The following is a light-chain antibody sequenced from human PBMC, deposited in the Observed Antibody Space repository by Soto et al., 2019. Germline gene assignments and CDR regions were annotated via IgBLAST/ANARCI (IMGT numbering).Light chain of an antibody. CDR3: CAYSTSGTRV. CDR2: DVN. CDR1: SSDVGSYDY. J-gene: IGLJ1*01. V-gene: IGLV2-14*03. Sequence: QSALTQPASVSGSPGQSITFSCTGTSSDVGSYDYVSWHQQHPGKAPKLIIYDVNNRPSGVPSRFSGSKSGNTASLIISGLQTEDEADYYCCAYSTSGTRVFGTGTKLTVL.